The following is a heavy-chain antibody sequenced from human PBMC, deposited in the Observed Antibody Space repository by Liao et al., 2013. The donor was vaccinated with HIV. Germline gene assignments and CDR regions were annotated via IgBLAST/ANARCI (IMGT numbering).Heavy chain of an antibody. CDR3: ARGGGYYYDSSGYYPNDY. Sequence: QVQLQESGPGLVKPSGTLSLTCTVSGGSISSYYWSWIRQPPGKGLEWIGYIYYSGSTNYNPSLESRVTISVDTSKNQFSLKLSSVTAADTAVYYCARGGGYYYDSSGYYPNDYWGQGTLVTVSS. V-gene: IGHV4-59*01. J-gene: IGHJ4*02. D-gene: IGHD3-22*01. CDR2: IYYSGST. CDR1: GGSISSYY.